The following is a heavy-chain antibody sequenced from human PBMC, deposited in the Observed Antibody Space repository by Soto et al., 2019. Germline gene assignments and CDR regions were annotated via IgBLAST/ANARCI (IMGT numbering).Heavy chain of an antibody. J-gene: IGHJ4*02. Sequence: ASVKVSCKVSGYTLPELSMHWVRQAHGKGLEWMGGFDPEDGETIYAQKFQGRVTMTEDTSTDTAYMELSSLRSEDTAVYYCATHHYYDSSGYYYGKLFDYWGQGTLVTVSS. V-gene: IGHV1-24*01. D-gene: IGHD3-22*01. CDR3: ATHHYYDSSGYYYGKLFDY. CDR1: GYTLPELS. CDR2: FDPEDGET.